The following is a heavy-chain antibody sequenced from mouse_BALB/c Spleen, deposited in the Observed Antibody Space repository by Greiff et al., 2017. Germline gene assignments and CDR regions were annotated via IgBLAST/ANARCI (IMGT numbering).Heavy chain of an antibody. Sequence: QVQLQQPGAELVKPGASVKLSCKASGYTFTSYWMHWVKQRPGQGLEWIGEINPSNGRTNYNEKFKSKATLTVDKSSSTAYMQLSSLTSEDSAVYYCARYDYDERGFDYWGQGTTLTVSS. CDR3: ARYDYDERGFDY. CDR2: INPSNGRT. V-gene: IGHV1S81*02. J-gene: IGHJ2*01. D-gene: IGHD2-4*01. CDR1: GYTFTSYW.